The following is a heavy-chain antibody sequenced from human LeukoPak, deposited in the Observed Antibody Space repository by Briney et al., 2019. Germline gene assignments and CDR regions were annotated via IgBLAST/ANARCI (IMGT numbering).Heavy chain of an antibody. CDR1: GFTFSSYW. Sequence: GGSLRLSCAASGFTFSSYWMHWVRQAPGKGLVWVSRINGDGSSTIYADSVKGRFTISRDNSKNTLYLQMNSLRAEDTAVYYCASDFRSYNIRWCLDYWGQGTLVTVSS. V-gene: IGHV3-74*01. J-gene: IGHJ4*02. CDR3: ASDFRSYNIRWCLDY. D-gene: IGHD2-8*02. CDR2: INGDGSST.